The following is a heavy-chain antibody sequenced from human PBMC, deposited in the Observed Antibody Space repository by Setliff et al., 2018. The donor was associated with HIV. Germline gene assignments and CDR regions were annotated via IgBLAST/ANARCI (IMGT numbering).Heavy chain of an antibody. CDR1: GASLQSYY. Sequence: SETLSLTCSVSGASLQSYYWNWIRQPPGKGLEWIGYITYSGSAYYNPSLKSRVTISVDTSKNQFSLNLSSVAAADTAVYYCARHFYGYYGSNGLPIQYWGQGTLVTSPQ. J-gene: IGHJ4*02. V-gene: IGHV4-59*08. D-gene: IGHD3-22*01. CDR2: ITYSGSA. CDR3: ARHFYGYYGSNGLPIQY.